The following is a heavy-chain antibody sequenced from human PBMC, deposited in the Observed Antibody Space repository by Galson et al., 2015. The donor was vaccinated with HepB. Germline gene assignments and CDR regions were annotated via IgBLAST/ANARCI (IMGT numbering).Heavy chain of an antibody. CDR1: GFTFPSYW. J-gene: IGHJ6*02. V-gene: IGHV3-7*01. CDR2: IKQDGSDK. Sequence: SLRLSCAASGFTFPSYWMSWVRQAPGKGLEWVANIKQDGSDKYYLDSVKGRFTISRDNAQNSLYLHINSLRADDTAVYYCARGGSSSSMDVWGQGTRSSSL. CDR3: ARGGSSSSMDV. D-gene: IGHD6-6*01.